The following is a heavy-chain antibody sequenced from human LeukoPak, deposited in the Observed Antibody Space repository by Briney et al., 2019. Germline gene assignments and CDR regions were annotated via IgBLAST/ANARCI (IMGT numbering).Heavy chain of an antibody. V-gene: IGHV3-23*01. J-gene: IGHJ3*02. CDR1: GFTFSRYA. CDR2: ISGSGGST. Sequence: PGGSLRLSCAASGFTFSRYAMSWVRQAPGKGLEWVSVISGSGGSTYYADSVKGRFTISRDNSKNTLYLQMNSLRAEDTAVYYSAKDYLDIVVVPAALDAFDIWGQGTMVTVSS. D-gene: IGHD2-2*03. CDR3: AKDYLDIVVVPAALDAFDI.